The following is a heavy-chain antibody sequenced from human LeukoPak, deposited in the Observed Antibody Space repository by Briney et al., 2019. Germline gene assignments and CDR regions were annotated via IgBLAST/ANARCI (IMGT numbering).Heavy chain of an antibody. D-gene: IGHD2-15*01. CDR3: ARGPTPRLDF. Sequence: ASVKVSCKASGYTFTGYYIHWVRQAPGQGPQWMGWINPNSGDTSYSQNFQGRVTMPGDTSISTAYLELFRLTSDDTALYYCARGPTPRLDFWGQGTLVTVSS. CDR1: GYTFTGYY. V-gene: IGHV1-2*02. CDR2: INPNSGDT. J-gene: IGHJ4*02.